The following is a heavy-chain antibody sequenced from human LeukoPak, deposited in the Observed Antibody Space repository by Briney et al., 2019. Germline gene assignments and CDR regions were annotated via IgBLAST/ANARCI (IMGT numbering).Heavy chain of an antibody. CDR3: ANLAAYDYGDSDY. Sequence: SETLSLTCTVSGGSISSYYWSWIRQPPGKGLEWIGYIYYSGSTNYNPSLKSRVTISVDTSKNQFSLKLSSVTAADTAVYYCANLAAYDYGDSDYWGQGTLVTVSS. CDR1: GGSISSYY. J-gene: IGHJ4*02. CDR2: IYYSGST. V-gene: IGHV4-59*01. D-gene: IGHD4-17*01.